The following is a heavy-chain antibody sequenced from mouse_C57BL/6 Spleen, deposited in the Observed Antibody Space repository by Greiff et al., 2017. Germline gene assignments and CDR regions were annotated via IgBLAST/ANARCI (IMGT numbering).Heavy chain of an antibody. CDR2: ILPGSGST. V-gene: IGHV1-9*01. Sequence: QVQLQQSGAELMKPGASVKLSCKATGYTFTGYWIEWVKQRPGPGLEWIGDILPGSGSTNYNEKFKGKATFTAVTSSNTAYMQLSSLTTEDSAIYCCARSTGYKYESWYVYVRGTRTTVTVSS. D-gene: IGHD2-14*01. CDR3: ARSTGYKYESWYVYV. CDR1: GYTFTGYW. J-gene: IGHJ1*03.